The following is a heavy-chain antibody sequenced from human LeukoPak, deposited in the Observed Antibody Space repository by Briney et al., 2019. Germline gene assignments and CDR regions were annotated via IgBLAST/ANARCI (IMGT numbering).Heavy chain of an antibody. CDR2: IYSGGDT. V-gene: IGHV3-66*01. CDR3: TRDFDA. CDR1: GLIFSNFY. Sequence: GGSLSPSCAASGLIFSNFYMSSVRKAPGKGLEWVSVIYSGGDTYHAESVKGRSTLSRDNSKNMLYLQMNSLRAEDTAAYYCTRDFDAWGQGTLVTVSS. J-gene: IGHJ4*02.